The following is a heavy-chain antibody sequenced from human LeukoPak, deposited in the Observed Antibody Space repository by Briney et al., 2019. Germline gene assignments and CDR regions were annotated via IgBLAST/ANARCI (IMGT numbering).Heavy chain of an antibody. V-gene: IGHV3-30*04. CDR1: GFTFSSYA. CDR2: ISYDGSNK. D-gene: IGHD3-10*01. CDR3: ALGDYGSGAPI. Sequence: GGSLRLSCAASGFTFSSYAMHWVRRAPGKGLEWVAVISYDGSNKYYADSVKGRFTISRDNSKNTLYLQMNSLRAEDTAVYYCALGDYGSGAPIWGQGTLVTVSS. J-gene: IGHJ4*02.